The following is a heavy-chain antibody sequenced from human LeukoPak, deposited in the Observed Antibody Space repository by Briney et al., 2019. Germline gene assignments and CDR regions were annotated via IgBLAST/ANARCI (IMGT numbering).Heavy chain of an antibody. CDR3: ARDAYYYDSSGYYSGVYFDY. CDR2: IWYDGSNK. D-gene: IGHD3-22*01. CDR1: GFTFSSYG. V-gene: IGHV3-33*01. J-gene: IGHJ4*02. Sequence: GGSLRLSCAASGFTFSSYGMHWVRQAPGKGLEWVAVIWYDGSNKYYADSVKGRFTISRDNSKNTLYLQMNSLRAEATAVYYCARDAYYYDSSGYYSGVYFDYWGQGTLVTVSS.